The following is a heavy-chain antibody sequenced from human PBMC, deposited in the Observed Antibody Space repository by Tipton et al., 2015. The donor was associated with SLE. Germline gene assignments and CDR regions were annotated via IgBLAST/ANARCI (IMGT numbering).Heavy chain of an antibody. D-gene: IGHD1-26*01. J-gene: IGHJ4*02. Sequence: TLSLTCSVSGGSVTSGISYWSWIRQPAGKGLEWIGRVYSSGSTIYNPSIKSRITLSLDTSKNQFSLRVNSVTAADTAVYYCARGGGSYYDYWGQGTLVTVSS. V-gene: IGHV4-61*02. CDR2: VYSSGST. CDR3: ARGGGSYYDY. CDR1: GGSVTSGISY.